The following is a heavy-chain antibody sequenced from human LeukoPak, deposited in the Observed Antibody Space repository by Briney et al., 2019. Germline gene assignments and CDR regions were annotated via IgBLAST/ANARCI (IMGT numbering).Heavy chain of an antibody. Sequence: SETLSLTCAVSGGSISSGGYSWSWIRQPPGKGLEWIGYIYRSGSTYYNPSLKSRVTISVDRSKNQFSLKLSSVTAADTAVYYCARVFCSGGSCYSSTRNWFDPWGQGTLVTVSS. J-gene: IGHJ5*02. CDR3: ARVFCSGGSCYSSTRNWFDP. D-gene: IGHD2-15*01. CDR2: IYRSGST. V-gene: IGHV4-30-2*01. CDR1: GGSISSGGYS.